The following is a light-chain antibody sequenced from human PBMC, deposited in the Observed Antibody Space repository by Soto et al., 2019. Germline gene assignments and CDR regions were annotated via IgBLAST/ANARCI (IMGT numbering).Light chain of an antibody. CDR3: QPSYSTPYT. V-gene: IGKV1-39*01. CDR1: QSISSY. CDR2: AAS. J-gene: IGKJ2*01. Sequence: DIQMTQSPSSLSASVGDRVTITCRASQSISSYLNWYQQNPGKAPKLLIYAASSLQSGVPSRFSGSGSGTDFNLTISSLQPEDFATYYCQPSYSTPYTFGQGTKLEIK.